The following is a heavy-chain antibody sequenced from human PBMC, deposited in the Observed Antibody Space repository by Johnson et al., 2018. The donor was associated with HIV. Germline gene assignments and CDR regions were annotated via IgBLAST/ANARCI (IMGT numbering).Heavy chain of an antibody. D-gene: IGHD6-19*01. CDR1: GFIFSTYW. Sequence: VQLVESGGGVVQPGRSLRLSCAASGFIFSTYWMTWVRQAPGKGLEWMANIKQDGSERYYVDSVKGRFTISRDNAKNSLYLQMNSLRPEDTAVYYCVRGGQWGATDAFDVWGQGTMVTVSS. V-gene: IGHV3-7*01. CDR2: IKQDGSER. J-gene: IGHJ3*01. CDR3: VRGGQWGATDAFDV.